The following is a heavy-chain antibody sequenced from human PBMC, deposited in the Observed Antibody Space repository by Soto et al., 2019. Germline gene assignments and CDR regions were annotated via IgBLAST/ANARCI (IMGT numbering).Heavy chain of an antibody. CDR3: ASASPGVTDV. J-gene: IGHJ6*02. D-gene: IGHD2-8*01. CDR1: GGSSSSGDYY. V-gene: IGHV4-30-4*01. Sequence: QGQLQESGPGLVKPSQTLSLTCTVSGGSSSSGDYYWCCIRQPPGQGLEWSGYIYYSGSTYYNPSLTGRVNIALDTSKNQSSMTLSSVTDADTAEYYCASASPGVTDVWGQVTTFTVSS. CDR2: IYYSGST.